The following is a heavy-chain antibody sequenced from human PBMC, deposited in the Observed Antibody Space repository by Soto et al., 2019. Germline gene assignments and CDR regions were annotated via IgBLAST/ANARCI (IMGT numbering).Heavy chain of an antibody. CDR2: IYSGGST. D-gene: IGHD2-2*01. CDR1: GGFVNSDTHS. V-gene: IGHV4-61*01. J-gene: IGHJ6*02. Sequence: QVQLQESGPGLVKPSETLSLTCTVSGGFVNSDTHSWSWIRQTPGKRLEWIGFIYSGGSTKNPSLRSRVTMSVDTSKNQFSLKLRSMIVADTAVYHCARFVRSCSATTCSTRADVWGQGITVTVSS. CDR3: ARFVRSCSATTCSTRADV.